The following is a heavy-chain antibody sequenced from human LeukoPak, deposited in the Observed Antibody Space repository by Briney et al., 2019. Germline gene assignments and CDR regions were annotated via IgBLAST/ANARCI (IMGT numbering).Heavy chain of an antibody. CDR1: GGSISSSSYY. Sequence: SETLSLTCTVSGGSISSSSYYWGWIRQPPGKGLEWIGSIYYSGSTYYNPSLKSRVTISVDTSKNQFSLKLSSVTAADTAVYYRARQSDSPELVLSYYFDYWGQGTLVTVSS. D-gene: IGHD3-9*01. CDR3: ARQSDSPELVLSYYFDY. V-gene: IGHV4-39*07. J-gene: IGHJ4*02. CDR2: IYYSGST.